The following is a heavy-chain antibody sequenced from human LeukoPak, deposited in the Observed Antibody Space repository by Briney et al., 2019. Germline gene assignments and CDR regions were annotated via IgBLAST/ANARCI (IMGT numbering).Heavy chain of an antibody. V-gene: IGHV1-18*01. CDR1: GYTFTTYG. J-gene: IGHJ4*02. D-gene: IGHD5-24*01. CDR3: ARALVDGYKELGY. Sequence: GASVKVSCKASGYTFTTYGITWVRQAPGQGLEWMGWINAYNGNTNYAQKLQGRVTMTTDTSTSTAYMELRSLRSDDTAVYYCARALVDGYKELGYWGQGTLVTVSS. CDR2: INAYNGNT.